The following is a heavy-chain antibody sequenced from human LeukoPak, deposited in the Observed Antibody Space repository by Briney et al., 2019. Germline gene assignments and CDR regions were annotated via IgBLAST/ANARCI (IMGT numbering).Heavy chain of an antibody. D-gene: IGHD3-10*01. CDR3: ARDSGD. J-gene: IGHJ4*02. Sequence: GRSLRLSCAASGFTFSSYAMHWVRQAPGKGLEWVAVISYDGSNKYYADSVKGRFTIPRDNSRNTLFLQMNSLRAEDTAIYYCARDSGDWGQGTLVTVSS. CDR1: GFTFSSYA. V-gene: IGHV3-30-3*01. CDR2: ISYDGSNK.